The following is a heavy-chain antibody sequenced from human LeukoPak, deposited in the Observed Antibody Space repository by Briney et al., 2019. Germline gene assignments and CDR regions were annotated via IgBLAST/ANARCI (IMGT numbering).Heavy chain of an antibody. Sequence: ASVTVSFKASGYTFTSYGISWVRQAPGQGLEWMGWISAYNGNANYAQKLQGRVTMTTDTSTSTAYMELRSLRSDDTAVYYCARDKRSRYDYPIVRYFDYWGQGTLVTVSS. D-gene: IGHD5-12*01. CDR1: GYTFTSYG. CDR3: ARDKRSRYDYPIVRYFDY. V-gene: IGHV1-18*01. J-gene: IGHJ4*02. CDR2: ISAYNGNA.